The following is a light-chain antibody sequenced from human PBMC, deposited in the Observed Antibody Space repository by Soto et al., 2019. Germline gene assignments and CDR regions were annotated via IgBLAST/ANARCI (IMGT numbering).Light chain of an antibody. CDR1: QSISNY. CDR3: QQTYRTPLT. J-gene: IGKJ4*01. Sequence: DIQMTQSPSSLSASVGDRVSITCRASQSISNYLNWYQQKPGKAPKLLIYAASSLHSGAPSRFSGSGSGTDFTLTISSLQPEDFATYSCQQTYRTPLTFGGGTKVDIK. V-gene: IGKV1-39*01. CDR2: AAS.